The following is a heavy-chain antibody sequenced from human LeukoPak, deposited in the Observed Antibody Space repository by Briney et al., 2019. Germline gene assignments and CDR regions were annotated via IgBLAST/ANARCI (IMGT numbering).Heavy chain of an antibody. CDR3: AAGIAAAGTVKAPN. J-gene: IGHJ4*02. CDR2: IIPIFGTA. CDR1: GGTFSSYA. V-gene: IGHV1-69*05. D-gene: IGHD6-13*01. Sequence: SVKVSSKASGGTFSSYAISWVRQAPGQGLEWMGGIIPIFGTANYAQKFQGRVTITTDESTSTAYMGLSSLRSEDTAVYYCAAGIAAAGTVKAPNWGQGTLVTVSS.